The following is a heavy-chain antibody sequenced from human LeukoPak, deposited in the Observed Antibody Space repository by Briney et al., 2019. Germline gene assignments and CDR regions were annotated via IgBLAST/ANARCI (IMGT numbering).Heavy chain of an antibody. D-gene: IGHD3-16*02. Sequence: SETLSLTCTVSGGSISSSSYYWGWIRQPAGKGLEWIGRIYTSGSTNYNPSLKSRVTISVDTSKNQFSLKLSSVTAADTAVYYCRGLRLGELSLYDYWGQGTLVTVSS. J-gene: IGHJ4*02. CDR1: GGSISSSSYY. V-gene: IGHV4-61*02. CDR3: RGLRLGELSLYDY. CDR2: IYTSGST.